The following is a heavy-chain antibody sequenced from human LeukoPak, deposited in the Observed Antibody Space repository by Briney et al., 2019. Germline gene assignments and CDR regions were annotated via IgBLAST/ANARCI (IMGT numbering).Heavy chain of an antibody. Sequence: GGSLRLSCAASGFTVSRNYMSWVRQAPGKGLEWVSVIYSDGSTYYADSVKGRFTISRDSSKNTLYLQMNSLRAEDTAVYYCARAYILLAGATPLDYWGQGTLVTVSS. J-gene: IGHJ4*02. V-gene: IGHV3-66*02. CDR1: GFTVSRNY. CDR3: ARAYILLAGATPLDY. D-gene: IGHD1-26*01. CDR2: IYSDGST.